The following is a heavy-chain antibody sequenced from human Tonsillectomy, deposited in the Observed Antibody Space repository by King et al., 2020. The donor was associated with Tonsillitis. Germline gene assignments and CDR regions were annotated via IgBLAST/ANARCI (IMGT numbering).Heavy chain of an antibody. V-gene: IGHV3-11*05. CDR3: ARWNGGFDY. CDR2: IDQIGSYT. D-gene: IGHD1-1*01. CDR1: GFSFSDYY. J-gene: IGHJ4*02. Sequence: VQLVESGGGLVKPGGSLRLSCAASGFSFSDYYMGWLRQAPGKGLDWVSYIDQIGSYTNNADSVRGRFTISRDNAKNSLYLQMNSLRAEDTAVYYCARWNGGFDYWGQGTLVTVSS.